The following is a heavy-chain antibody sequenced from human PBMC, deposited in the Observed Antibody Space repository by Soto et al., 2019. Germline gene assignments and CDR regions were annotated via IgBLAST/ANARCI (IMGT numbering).Heavy chain of an antibody. CDR2: IYPGDLNT. CDR1: GYTFSNYW. CDR3: ARHVPSQYTAMVPFDP. Sequence: PGESLKISCKGSGYTFSNYWIVWVRQMPGKGLEWMGMIYPGDLNTKYSPSFQGHVTISADKSISTAYLRWSSLKASDTAMYYCARHVPSQYTAMVPFDPWGQGTLVTVSS. J-gene: IGHJ5*02. D-gene: IGHD5-18*01. V-gene: IGHV5-51*01.